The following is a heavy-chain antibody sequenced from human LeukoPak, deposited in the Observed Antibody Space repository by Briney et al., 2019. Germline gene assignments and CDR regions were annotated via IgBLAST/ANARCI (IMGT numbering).Heavy chain of an antibody. CDR2: IIPIFGTA. J-gene: IGHJ4*02. CDR1: GGTFSSYA. D-gene: IGHD3-9*01. Sequence: ASVKVSCKASGGTFSSYAISWVRQAPGQGLEWMGGIIPIFGTANYAQKFQGRVTITADESTSTAYMELSSLRSEDTAVYCCARRVGDFDWLFYFDYWGQGTLVTVSS. CDR3: ARRVGDFDWLFYFDY. V-gene: IGHV1-69*13.